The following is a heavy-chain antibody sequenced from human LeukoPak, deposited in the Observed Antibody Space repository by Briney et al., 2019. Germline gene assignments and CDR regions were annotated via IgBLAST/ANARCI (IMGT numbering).Heavy chain of an antibody. CDR1: RFTFSNYS. CDR2: ITSNGAGT. CDR3: ARTPGYSSNWYVDYFDY. V-gene: IGHV3-64*01. D-gene: IGHD6-13*01. J-gene: IGHJ4*02. Sequence: GGSLRLSCAASRFTFSNYSMHWVRQAPGKGLEYVSGITSNGAGTYYANSVMGRFTISRDNSKNTLYLQMGSLRPEDMAVYYCARTPGYSSNWYVDYFDYWGQGTLVTVSS.